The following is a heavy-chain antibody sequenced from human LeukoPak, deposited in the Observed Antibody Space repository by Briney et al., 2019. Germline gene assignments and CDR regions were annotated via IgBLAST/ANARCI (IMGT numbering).Heavy chain of an antibody. CDR1: GYTFTMYA. J-gene: IGHJ4*02. CDR2: IIPILDLT. Sequence: SVKVSCKASGYTFTMYAINWVRQAPGQGLELMGRIIPILDLTNYAQRFQGRVTITADTSTSTVYMELNSLRSEDTAVYYCASRYYDSSRYYQYYFDYWGQGTLVTVSS. D-gene: IGHD3-22*01. V-gene: IGHV1-69*04. CDR3: ASRYYDSSRYYQYYFDY.